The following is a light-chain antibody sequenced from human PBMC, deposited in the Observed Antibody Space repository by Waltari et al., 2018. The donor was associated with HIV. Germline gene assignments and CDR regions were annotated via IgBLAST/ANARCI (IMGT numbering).Light chain of an antibody. Sequence: QSALTQPASVSGSPGQSVTIPCTGTSSDVGGYNYVSWYQQYPGKAPKLIIYDVTQPPSGISTRFSGSKSGNTASLTISGLQADDEGEYFCSSYTSSTTVAFGGGTKLTVL. V-gene: IGLV2-14*01. CDR3: SSYTSSTTVA. J-gene: IGLJ2*01. CDR2: DVT. CDR1: SSDVGGYNY.